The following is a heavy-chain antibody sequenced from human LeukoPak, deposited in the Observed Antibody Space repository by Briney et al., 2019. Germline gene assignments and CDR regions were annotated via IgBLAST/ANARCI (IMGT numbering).Heavy chain of an antibody. J-gene: IGHJ6*03. D-gene: IGHD3-22*01. V-gene: IGHV1-69*13. Sequence: ASVKVSCKASGGTFSSYAISWLRQAPGQGLEWMGGIIPIFGTANYAQKFQGRVTITADESTSTAYMELSSLRSEDTAVYYCARHPIVPKRYYYDSSGYYYYYYYMDIWGKGTTVTVSS. CDR2: IIPIFGTA. CDR1: GGTFSSYA. CDR3: ARHPIVPKRYYYDSSGYYYYYYYMDI.